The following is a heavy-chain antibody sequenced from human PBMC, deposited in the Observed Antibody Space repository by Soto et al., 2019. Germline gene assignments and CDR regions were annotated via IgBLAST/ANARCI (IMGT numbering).Heavy chain of an antibody. CDR2: VSGSNGKT. Sequence: ASVKFSCKASGYTFINHGISWVRQAPGQGLEWMGWVSGSNGKTKYAQKFQGRVTMTRETSTSTAHMELRNLTSDDTAVYFCARDFYPLAYYFDPWGQGTLVTVSS. J-gene: IGHJ4*02. CDR3: ARDFYPLAYYFDP. CDR1: GYTFINHG. V-gene: IGHV1-18*04.